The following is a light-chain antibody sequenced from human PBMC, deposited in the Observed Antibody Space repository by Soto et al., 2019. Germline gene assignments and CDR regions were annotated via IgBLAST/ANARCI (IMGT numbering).Light chain of an antibody. J-gene: IGLJ1*01. CDR3: AAWDASLSACV. CDR1: SSNIGSNS. V-gene: IGLV1-47*02. Sequence: VLTHPPSASGTPGQTVTITCSGSSSNIGSNSVYWYQHLPRMAPKLLIYYNNQRPSGVPDRFSGSRSGTSASLAIVGLRSEDAAVYYCAAWDASLSACVVGNGTKVTVL. CDR2: YNN.